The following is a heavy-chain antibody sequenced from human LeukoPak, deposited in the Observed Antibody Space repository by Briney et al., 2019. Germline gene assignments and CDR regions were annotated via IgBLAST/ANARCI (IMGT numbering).Heavy chain of an antibody. Sequence: SGGSLRLSCAASGFTFSNAWMSWVRQAQGKGLEWVGRIKSQTDGGTADYAAPLKGRFTISRDDSKNTLYLQVNSLKTEDTAVYYCTTKIGISWGQGTLVTVSS. J-gene: IGHJ5*02. D-gene: IGHD2-15*01. V-gene: IGHV3-15*01. CDR3: TTKIGIS. CDR2: IKSQTDGGTA. CDR1: GFTFSNAW.